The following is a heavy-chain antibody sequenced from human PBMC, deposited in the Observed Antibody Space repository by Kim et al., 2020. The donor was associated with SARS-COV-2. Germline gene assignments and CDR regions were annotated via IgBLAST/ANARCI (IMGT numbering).Heavy chain of an antibody. CDR2: IYSGGNT. Sequence: GGSLRLSCAASGFTVSSNCMSWVRQAPGKGLESVSVIYSGGNTYYTDSVKGRFTISRDSSKNTLYLQMNSLRAEDTAVYYCARVVWGNWYFDLWGRGTLVTVSS. CDR3: ARVVWGNWYFDL. D-gene: IGHD7-27*01. J-gene: IGHJ2*01. CDR1: GFTVSSNC. V-gene: IGHV3-66*01.